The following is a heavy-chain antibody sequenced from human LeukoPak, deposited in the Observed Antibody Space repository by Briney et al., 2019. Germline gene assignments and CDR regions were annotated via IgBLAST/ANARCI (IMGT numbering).Heavy chain of an antibody. CDR1: GFTFSSYG. D-gene: IGHD6-19*01. CDR2: VNHSGST. CDR3: ARVPSVAVPASQRGFDP. V-gene: IGHV4-34*01. J-gene: IGHJ5*02. Sequence: GSLRLSCAASGFTFSSYGMHWVRQPPGKGLEWIGEVNHSGSTNYNPSLKSRVTISVDTSKNQFSLRLSSVTAADTAVYYCARVPSVAVPASQRGFDPWGQGALVTVSS.